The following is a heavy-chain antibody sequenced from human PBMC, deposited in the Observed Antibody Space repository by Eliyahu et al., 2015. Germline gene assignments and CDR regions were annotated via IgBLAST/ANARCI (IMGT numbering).Heavy chain of an antibody. CDR2: ISYDGSEK. V-gene: IGHV3-30-3*01. CDR3: TRERTGWYSQY. J-gene: IGHJ4*02. D-gene: IGHD6-19*01. Sequence: QVHLVESGGGVVQPGRSLRXSXAASGFSFNGYALQWVRQAPGKGLGWVALISYDGSEKHYADSVKGRFTISRDDSKNTLSLQMDSLRTDDTAVYYCTRERTGWYSQYWGQGTLVTVSS. CDR1: GFSFNGYA.